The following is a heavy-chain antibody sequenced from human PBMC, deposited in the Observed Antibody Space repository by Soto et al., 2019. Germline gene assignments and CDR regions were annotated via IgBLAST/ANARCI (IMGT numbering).Heavy chain of an antibody. D-gene: IGHD3-22*01. CDR3: ARGSVDTFDSSRFYVY. Sequence: SETLSLTCAVYGGSFRAYYGSWIRQPTGKGLEWIGEINHSGGTSYNPSLKSRVTISVDTSKSQFSLKLTSVTAADRAVYYCARGSVDTFDSSRFYVYWGQGTPVTVSS. CDR1: GGSFRAYY. V-gene: IGHV4-34*01. J-gene: IGHJ4*02. CDR2: INHSGGT.